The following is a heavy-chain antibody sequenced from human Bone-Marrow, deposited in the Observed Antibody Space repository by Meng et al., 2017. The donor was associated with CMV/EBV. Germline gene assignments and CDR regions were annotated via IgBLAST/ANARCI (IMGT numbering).Heavy chain of an antibody. CDR1: GFTFSSYS. D-gene: IGHD2-2*01. Sequence: GGSLRLSCAASGFTFSSYSMNWVRQAPGKGLEWVSYISSSSSTIYYADSVKGRFTISRDNAKNSLYLQMNSLRAEDTAVYYCARRYCSSSICPRGSYGMDVWGQGTTVTVSS. CDR3: ARRYCSSSICPRGSYGMDV. CDR2: ISSSSSTI. J-gene: IGHJ6*02. V-gene: IGHV3-48*04.